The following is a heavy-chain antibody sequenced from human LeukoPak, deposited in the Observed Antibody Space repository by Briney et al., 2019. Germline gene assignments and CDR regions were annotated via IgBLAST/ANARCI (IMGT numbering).Heavy chain of an antibody. D-gene: IGHD1-14*01. CDR2: ISSSSGTI. Sequence: GGSLRLSCAVSGFTFRNHNMNWVRQAPGKGLEWVSYISSSSGTIYYADSVKGRFTISRDNAKNSLYLQMNSLRDEDTAVYYCASGNYFDYWGQGTLVTVSS. CDR3: ASGNYFDY. V-gene: IGHV3-48*02. J-gene: IGHJ4*02. CDR1: GFTFRNHN.